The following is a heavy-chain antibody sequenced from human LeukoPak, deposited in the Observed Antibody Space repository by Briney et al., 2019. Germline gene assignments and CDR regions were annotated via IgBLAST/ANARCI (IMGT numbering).Heavy chain of an antibody. D-gene: IGHD3-10*01. CDR1: GFTFTGNA. V-gene: IGHV3-23*01. J-gene: IGHJ4*02. CDR3: AKERDYRVSTSCDY. CDR2: FTSAGDNT. Sequence: GGSLRLSCAASGFTFTGNAMSWVRQAPGKGLEWVSAFTSAGDNTYYSDSVKGRFTISRDTSKSTLYLQMNSLRVEDTALYYCAKERDYRVSTSCDYWGQGTQVTVSS.